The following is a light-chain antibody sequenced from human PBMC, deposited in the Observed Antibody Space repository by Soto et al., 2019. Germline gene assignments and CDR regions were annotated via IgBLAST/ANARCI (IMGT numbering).Light chain of an antibody. CDR2: QVT. CDR3: CSFTSSNTYV. V-gene: IGLV2-14*01. CDR1: SSDVGTSNY. J-gene: IGLJ1*01. Sequence: QSALTQPASVSGSPGQSITLSCTGSSSDVGTSNYVSWYQHHPGKAPKLLIYQVTDRPSGISNRFSGSKSGTTASLTVSGLQAEDEAVYYCCSFTSSNTYVLGSGTKVTVL.